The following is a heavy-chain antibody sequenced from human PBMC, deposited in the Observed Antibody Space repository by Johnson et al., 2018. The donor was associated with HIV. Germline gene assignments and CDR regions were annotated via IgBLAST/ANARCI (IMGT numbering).Heavy chain of an antibody. CDR2: IRWDGAIT. J-gene: IGHJ3*02. V-gene: IGHV3-43D*03. CDR1: GLTFDDYA. Sequence: VQLVESGGGVVQPGGSLRLSCAASGLTFDDYAMHWVRQAPGNGLEWVSLIRWDGAITSYVDSVKGRFTISRDNSRNSLFLQMKSLRAEDTALYYCARAEIYEGRVGDFAFDIWGRGTMVTVSP. CDR3: ARAEIYEGRVGDFAFDI. D-gene: IGHD3-10*01.